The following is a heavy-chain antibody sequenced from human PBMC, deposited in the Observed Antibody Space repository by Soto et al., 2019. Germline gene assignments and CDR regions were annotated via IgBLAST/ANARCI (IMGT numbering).Heavy chain of an antibody. V-gene: IGHV3-23*01. CDR2: ISGSSTST. CDR3: AKVKGYCSGGSCYFDY. D-gene: IGHD2-15*01. Sequence: GGSLRLSCAASGFTFSTYAMSWVRQAPGKGLEWVSVISGSSTSTYYADSVKGRFTISRDNSKNTLYLQMNSLRAEDAALYYCAKVKGYCSGGSCYFDYWGQGTLVTVSS. J-gene: IGHJ4*02. CDR1: GFTFSTYA.